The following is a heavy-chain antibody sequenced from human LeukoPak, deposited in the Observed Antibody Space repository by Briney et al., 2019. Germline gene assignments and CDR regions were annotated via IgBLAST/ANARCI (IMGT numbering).Heavy chain of an antibody. D-gene: IGHD2-15*01. V-gene: IGHV1-18*04. CDR3: ARECSGGSCYPNWFDP. Sequence: ASVKVSCKASGYTFSDYGINWVRQAPGQGLEWMGWISGHNGHTNYAQRFQARVTMTTDTSTSTAYMELRSLRSDDTAVYYCARECSGGSCYPNWFDPWGQGTLVTVSS. CDR1: GYTFSDYG. CDR2: ISGHNGHT. J-gene: IGHJ5*02.